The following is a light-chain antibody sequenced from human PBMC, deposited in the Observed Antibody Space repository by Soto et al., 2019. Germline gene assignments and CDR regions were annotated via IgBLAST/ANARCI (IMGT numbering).Light chain of an antibody. V-gene: IGLV2-14*01. J-gene: IGLJ2*01. CDR1: SSDVGGYNY. CDR3: SSYTSSSTLI. CDR2: EVN. Sequence: QSALTQPASVSGSPGQSITISCTGTSSDVGGYNYVSWYQQSPGKAPKLMIYEVNNRPSGVSNRFSGSKSGNTASLTISGLQAEDEADYYCSSYTSSSTLIFGGGTKLTVL.